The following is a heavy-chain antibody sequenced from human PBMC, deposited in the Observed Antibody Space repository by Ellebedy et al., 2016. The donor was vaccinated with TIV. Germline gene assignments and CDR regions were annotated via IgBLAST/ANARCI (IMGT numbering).Heavy chain of an antibody. CDR2: IQYDGSNK. V-gene: IGHV3-30*02. CDR1: GFTFITYG. J-gene: IGHJ4*02. CDR3: VKDGDYASFAY. D-gene: IGHD4-17*01. Sequence: PGGSLRLSCAASGFTFITYGMHCVRQAPGKGLEWVAFIQYDGSNKNYADSVKGRVTISRDNSKNTLYLQMNSLRTEDTAVYYCVKDGDYASFAYWGQGTLVTVSS.